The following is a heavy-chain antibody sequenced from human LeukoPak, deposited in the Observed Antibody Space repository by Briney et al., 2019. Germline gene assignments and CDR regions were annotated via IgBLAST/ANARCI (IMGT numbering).Heavy chain of an antibody. CDR1: GGSFSGYY. CDR3: ARDYGVTDY. Sequence: SETLSLTCAVYGGSFSGYYWSWIRQPPGKGLEWIGEINHSGSANYNPSLKSRVTISVDTSKNQFSLKLSSVTAADTAVYYCARDYGVTDYWGQGTLVTVSS. J-gene: IGHJ4*02. V-gene: IGHV4-34*01. D-gene: IGHD4-17*01. CDR2: INHSGSA.